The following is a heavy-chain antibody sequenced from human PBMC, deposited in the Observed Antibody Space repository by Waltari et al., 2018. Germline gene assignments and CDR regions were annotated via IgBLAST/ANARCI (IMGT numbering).Heavy chain of an antibody. CDR2: LTGGAEGA. J-gene: IGHJ5*02. D-gene: IGHD6-6*01. CDR3: ARGRASGLVDWFDP. CDR1: GFTFNKYA. V-gene: IGHV3-23*01. Sequence: EVQLLESGGGLVQPGGSLRLSCAASGFTFNKYAMMWVRQAPGKGLEWIASLTGGAEGAYYADSVRGRFTISRDNSQNTLFLQMSGLRVDDSGTYYCARGRASGLVDWFDPWGRGTLVTVSS.